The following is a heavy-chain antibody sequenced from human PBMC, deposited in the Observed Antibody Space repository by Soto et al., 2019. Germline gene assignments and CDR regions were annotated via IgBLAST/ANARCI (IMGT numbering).Heavy chain of an antibody. J-gene: IGHJ4*02. V-gene: IGHV4-31*03. Sequence: PSETLSLTCTVSCGSISSGGYYWSWIRQHPGKGLEWIGYIYYSGSTYYNPSLKGRVTISVDTSKNQFSLKLSSVTAADTAVYYCARDPTGYSSSWYDYWGQGTLVTVSS. CDR3: ARDPTGYSSSWYDY. CDR1: CGSISSGGYY. CDR2: IYYSGST. D-gene: IGHD6-13*01.